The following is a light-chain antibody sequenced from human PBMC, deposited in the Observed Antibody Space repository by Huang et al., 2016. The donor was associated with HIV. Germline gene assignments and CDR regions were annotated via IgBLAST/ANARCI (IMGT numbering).Light chain of an antibody. J-gene: IGKJ5*01. V-gene: IGKV1-12*01. CDR3: QQANSFPIT. CDR2: GAS. Sequence: DIQMTQSPSSVSASVGDRVTITCRASRSISRWLVWYQQKPGKAPEVLIYGASILQSGVPSRFSGSGSGTDFTLTINSLQPEDFATYFCQQANSFPITFGQGTRLEMK. CDR1: RSISRW.